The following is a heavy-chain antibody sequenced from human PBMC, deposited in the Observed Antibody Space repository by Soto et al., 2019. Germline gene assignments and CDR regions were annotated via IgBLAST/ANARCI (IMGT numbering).Heavy chain of an antibody. CDR1: GFVFSDYG. V-gene: IGHV3-30*02. D-gene: IGHD1-26*01. CDR2: ITNDGNNE. Sequence: GGSLRLSCAASGFVFSDYGMHWVRQAPGKGLEWVALITNDGNNEFYRESVKGRFSISRGGSTNTVDLLMNSLRPEDTGVYYCAKEGPGGGRHFYYGMDVWGQGTTVTVSS. CDR3: AKEGPGGGRHFYYGMDV. J-gene: IGHJ6*02.